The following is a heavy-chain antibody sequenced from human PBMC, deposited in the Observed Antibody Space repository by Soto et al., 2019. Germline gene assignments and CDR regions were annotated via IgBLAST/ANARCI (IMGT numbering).Heavy chain of an antibody. Sequence: GGSLRLSCAASGFTFSSYAMSWVRQAPGKGLEWVSAISGSGGSTYYADSVKGRFTISRDNSKNTLYLQMNSLRAEDTAVYYCAKAGYDYYDSSGPGGRDAFDIWGQGTMVTVSS. CDR1: GFTFSSYA. CDR3: AKAGYDYYDSSGPGGRDAFDI. CDR2: ISGSGGST. V-gene: IGHV3-23*01. D-gene: IGHD3-22*01. J-gene: IGHJ3*02.